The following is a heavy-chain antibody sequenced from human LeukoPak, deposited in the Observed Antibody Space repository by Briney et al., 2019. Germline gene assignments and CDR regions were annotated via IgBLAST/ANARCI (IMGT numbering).Heavy chain of an antibody. CDR1: GGSISSYY. V-gene: IGHV4-39*07. CDR2: VYYSGST. J-gene: IGHJ3*02. D-gene: IGHD3-10*01. Sequence: SETLSLTCTVSGGSISSYYWSWIRQPPGKGLEWIGSVYYSGSTYYNPSLKSRVTISVDTSKHQFSLKLTSVTAADTAVYYCATWGGFGEFPYAFDIWGQGTMVTVSS. CDR3: ATWGGFGEFPYAFDI.